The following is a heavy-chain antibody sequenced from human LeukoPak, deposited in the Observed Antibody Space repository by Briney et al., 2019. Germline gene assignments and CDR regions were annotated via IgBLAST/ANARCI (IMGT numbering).Heavy chain of an antibody. CDR1: GYTLTELS. J-gene: IGHJ5*02. V-gene: IGHV1-24*01. CDR3: ARDAVYCSGGSCYSSGWFDP. D-gene: IGHD2-15*01. Sequence: ASVKVSCKVSGYTLTELSMHWVRQAPGKGLEWMGGFDPEDGETIYAQKFQGRVTMTEDTSTDTAYMELSSLRSEDTAVYYCARDAVYCSGGSCYSSGWFDPWGQGTLVTVSS. CDR2: FDPEDGET.